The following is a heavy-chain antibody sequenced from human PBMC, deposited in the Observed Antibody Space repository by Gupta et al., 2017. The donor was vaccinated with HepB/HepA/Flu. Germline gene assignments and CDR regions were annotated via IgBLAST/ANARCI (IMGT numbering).Heavy chain of an antibody. Sequence: QVQLVESGGGVVQTGRSLRLSCAASGFTFSGYALHWVRQAPGKGLEWVPVISFVGSNKDYVDSVKGRFTISRDNSKNTLYLQMNSLRVEDTALYYCARDSGSYVFFGWGHRPTV. CDR2: ISFVGSNK. D-gene: IGHD1-26*01. CDR3: ARDSGSYVFFG. J-gene: IGHJ6*01. CDR1: GFTFSGYA. V-gene: IGHV3-30-3*01.